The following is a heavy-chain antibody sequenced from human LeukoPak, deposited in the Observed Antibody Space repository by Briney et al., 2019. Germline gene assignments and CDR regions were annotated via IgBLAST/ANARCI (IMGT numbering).Heavy chain of an antibody. CDR3: ARDLVAVAGHEYFDY. CDR2: IIPILGIA. Sequence: SVKVSCKASGGTFSSYAISWVRQAPGQGLEWMGRIIPILGIANYAQKFQGRVTITADKPTSTAYMELSSLRSEDTAVYYCARDLVAVAGHEYFDYWGQGTLVTVSS. J-gene: IGHJ4*02. CDR1: GGTFSSYA. D-gene: IGHD6-19*01. V-gene: IGHV1-69*04.